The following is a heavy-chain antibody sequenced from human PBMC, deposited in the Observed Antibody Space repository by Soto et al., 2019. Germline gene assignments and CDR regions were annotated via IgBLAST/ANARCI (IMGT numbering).Heavy chain of an antibody. D-gene: IGHD3-10*01. CDR1: GGSFSGYY. CDR2: IYYSGST. Sequence: SETLSLTCAVYGGSFSGYYWSWIRQPPGKGLEWIGYIYYSGSTNYNPSLKSRVTISLDTSKNQFSLKLSSMTAADTAVYYCARHNYGSGSTYFDYWGQGTLVTVSS. J-gene: IGHJ4*02. CDR3: ARHNYGSGSTYFDY. V-gene: IGHV4-59*08.